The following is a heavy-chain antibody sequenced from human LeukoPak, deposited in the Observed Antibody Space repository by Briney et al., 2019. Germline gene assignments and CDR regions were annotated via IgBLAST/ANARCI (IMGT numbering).Heavy chain of an antibody. V-gene: IGHV3-9*01. D-gene: IGHD3-10*02. CDR2: ISWNSGSI. Sequence: PGGSLRLSCAASGFTFDDYAMHWVRQAPGEGLEWVSGISWNSGSIGYADSVKGRFTISRDNAKNSLYLQMNSLRAEDTALYYCAKDGSDVRGGGYYGMDVWGQGTTVTVSS. CDR3: AKDGSDVRGGGYYGMDV. CDR1: GFTFDDYA. J-gene: IGHJ6*02.